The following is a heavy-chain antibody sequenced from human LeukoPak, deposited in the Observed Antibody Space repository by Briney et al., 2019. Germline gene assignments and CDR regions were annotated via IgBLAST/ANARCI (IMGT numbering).Heavy chain of an antibody. D-gene: IGHD5-12*01. CDR3: ARDREWLRGRYYFDY. CDR2: ISVYNGNT. CDR1: GYTFTNYG. J-gene: IGHJ4*02. Sequence: ASVKVSCKASGYTFTNYGISWLRQAPGQGLEWMGWISVYNGNTNYAQKVQGRVTMTTDTSTDTAYMELRSLKSDDTAVYYCARDREWLRGRYYFDYWGQGTLVTVSS. V-gene: IGHV1-18*01.